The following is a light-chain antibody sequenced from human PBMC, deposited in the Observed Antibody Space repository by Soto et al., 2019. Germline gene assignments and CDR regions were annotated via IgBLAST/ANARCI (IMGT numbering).Light chain of an antibody. Sequence: QSALTQPPSVSGAPGQTVTISCTGSTSNIGASYDVHWYQHLPGTAPKLLIYDNSNRPSGVPDRFSGSRSGSSASLAITGLQAEDEADYYCHSYDSRLSASVFGGGTKLTVL. CDR3: HSYDSRLSASV. J-gene: IGLJ2*01. CDR2: DNS. CDR1: TSNIGASYD. V-gene: IGLV1-40*01.